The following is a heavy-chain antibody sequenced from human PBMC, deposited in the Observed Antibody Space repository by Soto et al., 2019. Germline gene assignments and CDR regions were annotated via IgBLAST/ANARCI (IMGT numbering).Heavy chain of an antibody. J-gene: IGHJ6*02. CDR3: ARAVYCTTANCWDDFHYYNIDV. CDR1: AGLPSRDCFL. V-gene: IGHV4-31*03. Sequence: CSVSAGLPSRDCFLWCWVRQFTGKGLECIGYINYSGTTYYNPSLRSRITMSVDTSKNQFSLNLSSVTAADTAVYYCARAVYCTTANCWDDFHYYNIDVWGQGTAVT. CDR2: INYSGTT. D-gene: IGHD2-2*01.